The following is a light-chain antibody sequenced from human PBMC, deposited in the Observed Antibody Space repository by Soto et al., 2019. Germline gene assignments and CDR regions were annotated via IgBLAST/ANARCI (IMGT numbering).Light chain of an antibody. CDR2: KAS. CDR3: QQYNGYPYT. V-gene: IGKV1-5*03. CDR1: QSISSW. Sequence: DIQMTQSPSTLSASVGDRVTITCRASQSISSWLAWYQQKPGKAPQVLIYKASSLESGVPSRFIGGGSWTEFTLTISSLQPDDFATYYCQQYNGYPYTFGQGTKLEIK. J-gene: IGKJ2*01.